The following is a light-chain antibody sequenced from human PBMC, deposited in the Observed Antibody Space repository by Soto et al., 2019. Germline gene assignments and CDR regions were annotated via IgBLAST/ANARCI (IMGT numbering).Light chain of an antibody. CDR3: QQRRHWPPSIT. CDR1: QSVSSSY. CDR2: DAS. Sequence: EIVLTQSPGTLSFSPGERATLSCRASQSVSSSYLAWYQQKPGQAPRLLVYDASNRATGIPARFSGSGSGTDFTLTISSLEPEDFAVYYCQQRRHWPPSITFGQGTRLEIK. J-gene: IGKJ5*01. V-gene: IGKV3-11*01.